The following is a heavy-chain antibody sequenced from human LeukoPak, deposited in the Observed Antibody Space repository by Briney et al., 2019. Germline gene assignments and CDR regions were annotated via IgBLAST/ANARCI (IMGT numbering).Heavy chain of an antibody. V-gene: IGHV3-11*06. CDR2: ISSGSSYT. D-gene: IGHD2-2*02. J-gene: IGHJ5*02. CDR1: GFTFSDYY. Sequence: PGGSLRLSCAASGFTFSDYYMSWIRQAPGKGLEWVSYISSGSSYTNYADSVKGRFTISRDNAKNSLNLQMNSLRAEDTAVYYCARVGVYTPRNNWFDPWGQGTLVTVSS. CDR3: ARVGVYTPRNNWFDP.